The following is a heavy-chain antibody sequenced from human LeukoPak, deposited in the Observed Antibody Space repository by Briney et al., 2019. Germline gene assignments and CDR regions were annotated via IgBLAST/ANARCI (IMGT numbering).Heavy chain of an antibody. CDR1: GFTFSSYS. V-gene: IGHV3-21*01. J-gene: IGHJ3*02. D-gene: IGHD3-22*01. CDR2: ISSSSSYI. Sequence: GGSLRLSCAASGFTFSSYSMNWVRQAPGKGLEWVSSISSSSSYIYYADSVKGRFTISRDNAKNSLYLQMNSLRAEDTAVYYCAREGGITMIVVVISEGASDIWGQGTMVTVSS. CDR3: AREGGITMIVVVISEGASDI.